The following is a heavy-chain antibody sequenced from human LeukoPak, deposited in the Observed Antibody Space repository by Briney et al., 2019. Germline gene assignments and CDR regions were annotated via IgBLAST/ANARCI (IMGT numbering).Heavy chain of an antibody. CDR1: GFTFDDYA. Sequence: PGGSLRLSCAASGFTFDDYAMHWVRQAPGKGLEWVSGVSWNSGSIGYADSVKGRFTISRDNAKNSLYLQMNSLRAEDTAVYYCARDLRYGGHNWFDPWGQGTLVTVSS. J-gene: IGHJ5*02. CDR2: VSWNSGSI. CDR3: ARDLRYGGHNWFDP. V-gene: IGHV3-9*01. D-gene: IGHD4/OR15-4a*01.